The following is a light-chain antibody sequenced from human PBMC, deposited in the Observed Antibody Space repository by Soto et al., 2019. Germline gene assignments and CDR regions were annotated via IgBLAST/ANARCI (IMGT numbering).Light chain of an antibody. CDR2: EGS. CDR3: CSYAGSSTLV. J-gene: IGLJ1*01. V-gene: IGLV2-23*01. CDR1: RSDVGSYNL. Sequence: QSVLTQPASVSGSPGQSITIYCTGTRSDVGSYNLVSWYQQHPGKAPKLMIYEGSKRPSGVSNRFSGSKSGNTASLTISGLQTEDEADYYCCSYAGSSTLVFGTGTKLTVL.